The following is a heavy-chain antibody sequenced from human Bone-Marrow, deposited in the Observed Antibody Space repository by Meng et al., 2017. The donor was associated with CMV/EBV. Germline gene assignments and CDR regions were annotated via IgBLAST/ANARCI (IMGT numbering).Heavy chain of an antibody. Sequence: AYGFPLVNYGIPWVRQAPGKGLEWMAVIWYDGSNTFYADSVKGRFTISRDNSKNTLYLQMHSLRGADTAVYYCAKAHHHNILMVDYWGHGTLVTVSS. CDR2: IWYDGSNT. CDR3: AKAHHHNILMVDY. CDR1: GFPLVNYG. D-gene: IGHD2-8*02. J-gene: IGHJ4*01. V-gene: IGHV3-33*06.